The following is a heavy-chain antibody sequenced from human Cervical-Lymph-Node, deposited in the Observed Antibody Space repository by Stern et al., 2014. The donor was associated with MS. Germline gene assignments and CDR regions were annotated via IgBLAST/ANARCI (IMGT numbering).Heavy chain of an antibody. D-gene: IGHD4-17*01. Sequence: QVQLQQWGAGLLKPSETLSLTCAVYGGSFSGYYWSWIRQSPGKGLEWIGEINHSGNTNYNPSLKRRVTISADTSRSQFSLKLGSVTAADTAVYYCARYTVRDWFDPWGQGTLVIVSS. CDR3: ARYTVRDWFDP. J-gene: IGHJ5*02. CDR1: GGSFSGYY. V-gene: IGHV4-34*01. CDR2: INHSGNT.